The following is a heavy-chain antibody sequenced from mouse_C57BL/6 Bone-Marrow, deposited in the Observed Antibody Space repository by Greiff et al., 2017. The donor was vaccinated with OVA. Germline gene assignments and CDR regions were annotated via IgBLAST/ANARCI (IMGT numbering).Heavy chain of an antibody. J-gene: IGHJ2*01. Sequence: EVKVVESGGGLVKPGGSLKLSCAASGFTFSSYAMSWVRQTPEKRLEWVATISDGGSYTYYPDNVKGRFTISRDNAKNNLYLQMSHLKSEDTAMYYCAREKELGHFDYWGQGTTLTVSS. V-gene: IGHV5-4*01. CDR1: GFTFSSYA. CDR3: AREKELGHFDY. D-gene: IGHD4-1*01. CDR2: ISDGGSYT.